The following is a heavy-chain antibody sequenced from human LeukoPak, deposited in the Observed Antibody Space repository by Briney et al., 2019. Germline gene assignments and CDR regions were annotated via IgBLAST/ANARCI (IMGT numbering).Heavy chain of an antibody. V-gene: IGHV1-24*01. CDR1: GLSFIELS. CDR3: TTNLISLFGVGY. J-gene: IGHJ4*01. Sequence: GASVKVSCKVSGLSFIELSFHWVRQAPGKGLEWMGGYDPEKDETVYAEKFQGRVTMTEDTSTDTVYMQLSSLRSEDTAIYYCTTNLISLFGVGYWGHGTLVTVSS. CDR2: YDPEKDET. D-gene: IGHD3-3*01.